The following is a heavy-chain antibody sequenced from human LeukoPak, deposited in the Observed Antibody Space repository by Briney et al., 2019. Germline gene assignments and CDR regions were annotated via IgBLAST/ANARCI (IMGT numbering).Heavy chain of an antibody. V-gene: IGHV4-59*01. CDR2: IYYSGST. D-gene: IGHD4-11*01. Sequence: KPSETLSLTCTVSGGPISSYYWSWIRQPPGKGLEWIGYIYYSGSTNYNPSLKSRVTISVDTSKNQFSLKLSSVTAAGTAVYYCARAIVGTVTTTFDYWGQGTLVTVSS. CDR1: GGPISSYY. CDR3: ARAIVGTVTTTFDY. J-gene: IGHJ4*02.